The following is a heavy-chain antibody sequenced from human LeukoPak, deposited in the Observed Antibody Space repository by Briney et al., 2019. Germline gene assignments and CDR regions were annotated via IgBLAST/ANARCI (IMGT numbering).Heavy chain of an antibody. CDR2: IYTSGST. Sequence: PSQTLSLTCTVSGGSISSGSYYWSWIRQPAGRGLEWIGRIYTSGSTHYNPSLKSRVTISVDTPKKQFSLKLTSVTAADTAVYYCARHRVGHCTSVACPTFEYWGQGTLVTVSS. CDR3: ARHRVGHCTSVACPTFEY. D-gene: IGHD2-8*02. J-gene: IGHJ4*02. CDR1: GGSISSGSYY. V-gene: IGHV4-61*02.